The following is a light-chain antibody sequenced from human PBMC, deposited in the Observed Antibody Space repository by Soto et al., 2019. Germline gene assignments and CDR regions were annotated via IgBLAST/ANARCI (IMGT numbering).Light chain of an antibody. CDR3: QQRSNWPSLT. J-gene: IGKJ4*01. V-gene: IGKV3-11*01. CDR1: QSISDT. Sequence: ETVMTQSPATLSVSPGGRATLSCRASQSISDTLAWYQQKPGQAPRLLISDASNRATGIPARFSGSGSETAFTLTISSLEPEDSAVYYCQQRSNWPSLTFGGGTKVDIK. CDR2: DAS.